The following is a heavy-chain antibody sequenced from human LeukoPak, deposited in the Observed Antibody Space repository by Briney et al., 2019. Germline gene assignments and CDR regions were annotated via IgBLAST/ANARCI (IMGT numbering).Heavy chain of an antibody. J-gene: IGHJ4*02. V-gene: IGHV1-18*01. CDR3: AKDVTYYYDSSAPGLLDY. CDR1: GYTFTSSA. D-gene: IGHD3-22*01. Sequence: ASVKVSCKASGYTFTSSAISSVRQAPGQGLEWRGWISAIMGNTNYAQKLPGSVTMTTDTSTSTADMELRSLRSDDTAVYYCAKDVTYYYDSSAPGLLDYWGQGTLVTVSS. CDR2: ISAIMGNT.